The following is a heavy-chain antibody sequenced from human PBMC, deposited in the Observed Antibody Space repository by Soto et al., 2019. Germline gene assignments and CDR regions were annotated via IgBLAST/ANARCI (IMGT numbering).Heavy chain of an antibody. V-gene: IGHV2-5*02. D-gene: IGHD2-2*01. CDR2: IYWDDDK. J-gene: IGHJ6*02. CDR1: GFSLSTSGVG. CDR3: AHSQVDLGYWISTSCYVGGMDV. Sequence: QITLKESGPTLVKPTQTLTLTCTFSGFSLSTSGVGVGWIRQPPGKAREWLALIYWDDDKRYSPSLKSRPPLTKDTSKHQVVLTMTNMDPVDTATYYCAHSQVDLGYWISTSCYVGGMDVWGQGTTVTVSS.